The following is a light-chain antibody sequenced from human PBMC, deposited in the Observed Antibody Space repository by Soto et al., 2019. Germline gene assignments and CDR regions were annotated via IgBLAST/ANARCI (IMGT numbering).Light chain of an antibody. J-gene: IGLJ2*01. CDR1: SSNIGINH. Sequence: QAVVTQPPSASGTPGQRVTISCSGSSSNIGINHVYWYEQLPGTAPKLLIYSNNQRPSGVPDRFSGSKSGTSASLAISGLRSEDEADYYCAAWDDSLSGPVFGGGTKLTVL. V-gene: IGLV1-47*02. CDR3: AAWDDSLSGPV. CDR2: SNN.